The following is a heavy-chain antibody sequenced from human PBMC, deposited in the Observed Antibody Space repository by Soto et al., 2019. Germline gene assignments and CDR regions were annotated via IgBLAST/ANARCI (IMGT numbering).Heavy chain of an antibody. Sequence: PGGTLRLPCAASGFTFASYGMIWVGQAPGKGLEWVSTISDSADRTYYADSVKGRLTISRDNPDNTLYLQMNRLRAEDTAIYYCAKDSGYSYGYLVRSWGHGALATV. V-gene: IGHV3-23*01. CDR3: AKDSGYSYGYLVRS. CDR1: GFTFASYG. J-gene: IGHJ5*01. D-gene: IGHD5-18*01. CDR2: ISDSADRT.